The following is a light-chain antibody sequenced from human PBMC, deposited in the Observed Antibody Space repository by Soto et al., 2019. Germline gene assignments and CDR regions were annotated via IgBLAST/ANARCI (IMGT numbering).Light chain of an antibody. CDR3: QQYSVAPLT. Sequence: EIVLTQSPGTLSLSPGERATLSCRASQSVSSSYLAWYQQKPGQAPRLLIYGASSRATGIPARFSGSGSGTDFTLTISSLEPEDFAVYYCQQYSVAPLTFGQGTKVDI. V-gene: IGKV3-20*01. CDR1: QSVSSSY. J-gene: IGKJ1*01. CDR2: GAS.